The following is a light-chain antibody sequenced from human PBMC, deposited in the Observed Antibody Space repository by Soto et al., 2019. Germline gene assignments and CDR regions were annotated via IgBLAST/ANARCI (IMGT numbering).Light chain of an antibody. CDR2: LGS. CDR1: QSLLHSNGYIY. Sequence: DIVMTQSPLSLPVTPGEPASISCRSSQSLLHSNGYIYLDWYLQKPGQSTQLLIYLGSNRASGVPDRFSGSGSGNDFTLNISREETADVGVYYCMQALRTPYTFGQGTKLEIK. V-gene: IGKV2-28*01. J-gene: IGKJ2*01. CDR3: MQALRTPYT.